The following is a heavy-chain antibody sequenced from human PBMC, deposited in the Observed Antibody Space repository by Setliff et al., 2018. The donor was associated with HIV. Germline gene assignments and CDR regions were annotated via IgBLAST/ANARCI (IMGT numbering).Heavy chain of an antibody. J-gene: IGHJ4*02. Sequence: SVKVSCKASGYTFTSYGISWVRQAPGQGLEWMGWIIPISGTANYAQKFQGRVTITTDESTSTAYMELSGLRSEDTAVYYCARDRYSGSSTDYWGQGTLVTVSS. CDR3: ARDRYSGSSTDY. V-gene: IGHV1-69*05. CDR1: GYTFTSYG. CDR2: IIPISGTA. D-gene: IGHD1-26*01.